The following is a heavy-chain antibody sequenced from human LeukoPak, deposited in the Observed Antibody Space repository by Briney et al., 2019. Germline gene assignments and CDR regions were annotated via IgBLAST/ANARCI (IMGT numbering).Heavy chain of an antibody. CDR1: GFTFSSYA. CDR3: AKDSFLNYYDSSGYWVDY. CDR2: ISYHGSNK. J-gene: IGHJ4*02. V-gene: IGHV3-30-3*01. D-gene: IGHD3-22*01. Sequence: GGSLRLSCAASGFTFSSYAMHWVRQAPGRGLEWVAVISYHGSNKYYADSVKGRFTISRDNSKNTLYLQMNSLRAEDTAVYYCAKDSFLNYYDSSGYWVDYWGQGTLVTVSS.